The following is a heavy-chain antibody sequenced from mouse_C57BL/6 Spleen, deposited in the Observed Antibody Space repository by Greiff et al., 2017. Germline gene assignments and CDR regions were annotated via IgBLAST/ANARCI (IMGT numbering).Heavy chain of an antibody. CDR1: GYTFTDYY. J-gene: IGHJ2*01. Sequence: VQLQQSGAELVKPGASVKISCKASGYTFTDYYINWVKQRPGQGLEWIGKIGPGSGSTYYNEKFKGKATLTADKSSSTAYMQLSSLTSEDSAVYFCARSPRSTAQASGYYFDYWGQGTTLTVSS. CDR3: ARSPRSTAQASGYYFDY. D-gene: IGHD3-2*02. V-gene: IGHV1-77*01. CDR2: IGPGSGST.